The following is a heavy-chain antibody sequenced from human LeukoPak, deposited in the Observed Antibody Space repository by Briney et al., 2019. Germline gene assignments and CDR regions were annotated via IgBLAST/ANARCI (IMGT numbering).Heavy chain of an antibody. D-gene: IGHD3-22*01. CDR2: IIPIFGTA. CDR1: GGTFSSYA. J-gene: IGHJ4*02. V-gene: IGHV1-69*06. CDR3: ARVEGSYYYDSSGYYTRGYFDY. Sequence: SVKVSCKASGGTFSSYAISWVRQAPGQGLEWMGGIIPIFGTANYAQKFQGRVTITADKSTSTAYMELSSLRSEDTAVYYCARVEGSYYYDSSGYYTRGYFDYWGQGTLVTVSS.